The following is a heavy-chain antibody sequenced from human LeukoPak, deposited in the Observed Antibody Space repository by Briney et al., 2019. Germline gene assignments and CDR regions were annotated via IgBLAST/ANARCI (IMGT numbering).Heavy chain of an antibody. CDR1: GDSVSSNSAA. CDR3: ARGTATASYPINWFDP. Sequence: SQTLSLTCAISGDSVSSNSAAWNWIRQSPSRGLEWLGRTYYRSKWYNDYAISVKSRITINPDTSKNQFSLHLNSVTPGDMAVYYCARGTATASYPINWFDPWGQGILVTVSS. CDR2: TYYRSKWYN. J-gene: IGHJ5*02. D-gene: IGHD1-14*01. V-gene: IGHV6-1*01.